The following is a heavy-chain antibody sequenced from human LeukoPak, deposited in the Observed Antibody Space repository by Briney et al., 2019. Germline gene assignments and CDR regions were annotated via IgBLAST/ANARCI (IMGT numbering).Heavy chain of an antibody. CDR1: GGSISSYY. CDR3: ARGGWNNFDY. V-gene: IGHV4-59*01. CDR2: IFYSGTT. D-gene: IGHD3-22*01. Sequence: PSETLSLTCTVSGGSISSYYWSWLRQPPGKGLEWIGFIFYSGTTNYNPSLKSRVTISVDTSKNQFSLKLSSVTAADTAVYYCARGGWNNFDYWGQGTLVTVCS. J-gene: IGHJ4*02.